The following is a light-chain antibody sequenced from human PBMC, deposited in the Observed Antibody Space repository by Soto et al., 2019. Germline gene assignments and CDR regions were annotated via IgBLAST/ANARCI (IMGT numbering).Light chain of an antibody. CDR3: LISYSGARPV. CDR2: DTN. V-gene: IGLV7-46*01. Sequence: QAVVTQEPSLTVSPGGTVTLTCGSNTGAVTSGHYPYWFQQKPGQAPRTLIYDTNNKHSWTPARFSGSLLGGKATLTLSGAQPEDEAEYYCLISYSGARPVFGGGTKLTV. J-gene: IGLJ2*01. CDR1: TGAVTSGHY.